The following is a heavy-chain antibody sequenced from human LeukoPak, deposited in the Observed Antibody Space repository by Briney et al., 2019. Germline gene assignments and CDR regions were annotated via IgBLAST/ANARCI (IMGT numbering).Heavy chain of an antibody. CDR3: ARDVMGPGTHYYDSSGYYHP. D-gene: IGHD3-22*01. Sequence: SETLSFTCAVCGGSSSGYYGSWIRQPRGKGLEWIGEINHSGSTNYNPSLKSRVTISVDTSKNQFSLKLSSVTAADTAVYYCARDVMGPGTHYYDSSGYYHPWGQGTLVTVSS. J-gene: IGHJ5*02. CDR2: INHSGST. V-gene: IGHV4-34*01. CDR1: GGSSSGYY.